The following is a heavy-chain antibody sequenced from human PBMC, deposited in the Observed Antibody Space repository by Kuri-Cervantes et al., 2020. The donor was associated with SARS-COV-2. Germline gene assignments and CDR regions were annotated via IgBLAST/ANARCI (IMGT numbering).Heavy chain of an antibody. CDR2: ISSSSSYI. D-gene: IGHD6-13*01. CDR1: GFTFSSYS. Sequence: GGSLRLSCAASGFTFSSYSMNWVRQAPGKGLEWVSSISSSSSYIYYADSVKGRFTISRDNAKNSLYLQMNSLRAEDTAVYYCARDSPDSSSWYYYYYGMDVWCQGTTVTVSS. V-gene: IGHV3-21*01. J-gene: IGHJ6*02. CDR3: ARDSPDSSSWYYYYYGMDV.